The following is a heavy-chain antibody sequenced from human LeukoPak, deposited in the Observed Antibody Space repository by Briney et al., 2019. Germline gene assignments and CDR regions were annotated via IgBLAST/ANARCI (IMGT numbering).Heavy chain of an antibody. Sequence: SETLSLTCTVSGCSISRGSFYWGWIRQPPGKGLEWIASIFHSGSTFYNPSVKSRVTISVDTSKNQFSLTLRSVTAADTAVYYCARETEKQWQYWGQGTMATVSS. J-gene: IGHJ3*01. CDR2: IFHSGST. V-gene: IGHV4-39*02. CDR3: ARETEKQWQY. D-gene: IGHD6-19*01. CDR1: GCSISRGSFY.